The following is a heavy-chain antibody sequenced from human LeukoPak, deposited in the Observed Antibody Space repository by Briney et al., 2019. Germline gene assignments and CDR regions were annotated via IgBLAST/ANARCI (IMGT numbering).Heavy chain of an antibody. J-gene: IGHJ4*02. Sequence: GGSLRLSCAASGFTLSPYGMNWVRQAPGKGLEWVSAISSSSTYIYYADSVKGRFNISRDNSKSTLFLQMNSLRAEDTAVYYCAKDTPYSSGWRLFDYWGQGTLVTVSS. CDR2: ISSSSTYI. D-gene: IGHD6-19*01. CDR1: GFTLSPYG. CDR3: AKDTPYSSGWRLFDY. V-gene: IGHV3-21*04.